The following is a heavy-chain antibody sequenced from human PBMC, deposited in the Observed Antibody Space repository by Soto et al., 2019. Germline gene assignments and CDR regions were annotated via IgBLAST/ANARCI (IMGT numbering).Heavy chain of an antibody. CDR1: GGSSSSGGYY. D-gene: IGHD2-2*01. J-gene: IGHJ4*02. V-gene: IGHV4-31*03. CDR3: ARESACSSTCCYGHYFAN. Sequence: QVQLQESGPGLVKPSQTLSLTCTVSGGSSSSGGYYWSWIRQHPGKGLEWIGYIYYSGSTYYNPSLKSRVTISLDTSKKQFSRKRRSVTAADTAVYYCARESACSSTCCYGHYFANWGQGTLVTVSS. CDR2: IYYSGST.